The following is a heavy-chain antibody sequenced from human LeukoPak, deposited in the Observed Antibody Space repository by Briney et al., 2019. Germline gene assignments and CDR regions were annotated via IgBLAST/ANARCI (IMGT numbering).Heavy chain of an antibody. V-gene: IGHV1-8*01. Sequence: ASVKVSCKASGYTFTSYDINWVRQATGQGLEWMGWMNPNSGNTGYAQKFQGRVTMTRNTSISTAYMELSSLRSEDTAVYYCARGRTVLRFLEWLADYYYYGMDVWGQGTTVTVSS. J-gene: IGHJ6*02. CDR1: GYTFTSYD. CDR2: MNPNSGNT. D-gene: IGHD3-3*01. CDR3: ARGRTVLRFLEWLADYYYYGMDV.